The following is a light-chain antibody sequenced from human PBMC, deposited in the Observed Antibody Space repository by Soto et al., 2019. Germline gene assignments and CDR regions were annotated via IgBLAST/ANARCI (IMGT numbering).Light chain of an antibody. CDR1: SSNIGRNT. V-gene: IGLV1-44*01. CDR2: SND. J-gene: IGLJ2*01. Sequence: QSVLTQPPSASGTPGQRVTISCSGSSSNIGRNTVNWYQQLPGTAPKLLVYSNDQRPSGVPDRFSGSKSGTSASLAISGLQSEAEADYYCAAWDDSLNGVVFGGGTKLTVL. CDR3: AAWDDSLNGVV.